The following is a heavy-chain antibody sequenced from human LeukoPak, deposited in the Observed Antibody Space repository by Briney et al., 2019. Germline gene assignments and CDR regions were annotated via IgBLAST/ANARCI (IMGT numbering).Heavy chain of an antibody. Sequence: PSETLSLTCTVPGGSISSYYWSWIRQPPGKGLEWIGYIYYSGSTNYNPSLKSRVTISVDTSKNQFSLKLSSVTAADTAVYYCARWHPYLYYFDYWGQGTLVTVSS. V-gene: IGHV4-59*01. CDR2: IYYSGST. J-gene: IGHJ4*02. D-gene: IGHD2-2*01. CDR1: GGSISSYY. CDR3: ARWHPYLYYFDY.